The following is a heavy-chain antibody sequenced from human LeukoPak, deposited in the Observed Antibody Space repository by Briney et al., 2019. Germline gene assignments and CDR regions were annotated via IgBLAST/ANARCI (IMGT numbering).Heavy chain of an antibody. CDR1: GFTFSSYG. V-gene: IGHV3-30*18. Sequence: GGSLRLSCAASGFTFSSYGMHWVRQAPGKGLEWVAVISYDGSNKYYADSVKGRFTISRDNSKNTLYLQMNSLRAEDTAVYYCANADTAMGTFDYWGQGTLVTVSS. J-gene: IGHJ4*02. D-gene: IGHD5-18*01. CDR3: ANADTAMGTFDY. CDR2: ISYDGSNK.